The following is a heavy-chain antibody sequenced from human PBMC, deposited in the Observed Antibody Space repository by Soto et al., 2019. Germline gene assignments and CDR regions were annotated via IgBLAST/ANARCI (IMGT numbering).Heavy chain of an antibody. CDR3: ARGFCSGNSCFYYFEY. CDR1: GFTFSRYG. CDR2: ISCGSSTI. J-gene: IGHJ4*01. D-gene: IGHD2-15*01. V-gene: IGHV3-48*02. Sequence: EVQLVESGGGLVQPGGSLRLSCAASGFTFSRYGMSWVRQAPGKGLEWVSYISCGSSTIYYADSVKGRFTVSRDNAKNKRFLEMNSLRDGGTAVYYCARGFCSGNSCFYYFEYWGQGTLVTVSS.